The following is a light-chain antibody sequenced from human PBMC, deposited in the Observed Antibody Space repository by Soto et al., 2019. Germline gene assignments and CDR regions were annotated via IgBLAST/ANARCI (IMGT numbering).Light chain of an antibody. J-gene: IGKJ1*01. Sequence: DVQMTQSPSTLSASVGDKITITCRASQSVGRWLAWYQQKPGKAPEVLIYKASTLKYGVPSRFSGSGSGTEFSLTISSLQPDDFAIYFCQQYESQSTFGQGTKVEIK. CDR3: QQYESQST. CDR1: QSVGRW. V-gene: IGKV1-5*03. CDR2: KAS.